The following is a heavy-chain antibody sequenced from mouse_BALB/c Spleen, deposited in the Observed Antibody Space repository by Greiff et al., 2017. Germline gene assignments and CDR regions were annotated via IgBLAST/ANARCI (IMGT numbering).Heavy chain of an antibody. J-gene: IGHJ4*01. CDR3: ARDGDYDYYAMDY. V-gene: IGHV5-4*02. CDR2: ISDGGSYT. Sequence: EVKLMESGGGLVKPGGSLKLSCAASGFTFSDYYMYWVRQTPEKRLEWVATISDGGSYTYYPDSVKGRFTISRDNAKNNLYLQMSSLKSEDTAMYYCARDGDYDYYAMDYGGQGTSVTVSS. CDR1: GFTFSDYY. D-gene: IGHD2-4*01.